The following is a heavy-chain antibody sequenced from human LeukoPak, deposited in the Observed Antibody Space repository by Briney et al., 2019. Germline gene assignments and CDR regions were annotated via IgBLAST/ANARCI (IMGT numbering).Heavy chain of an antibody. CDR2: IYYSGST. J-gene: IGHJ3*02. Sequence: SETLSLTCTVSGGSISDYYWSWIRQPPGKGLEWIGCIYYSGSTNYNPSLKSRVTISVDTSKNQFSMKLSSVTAADTAVYYCARDLTRRYDFWSGYHYPTDSFDIWGQGTMVTVSS. CDR3: ARDLTRRYDFWSGYHYPTDSFDI. D-gene: IGHD3-3*01. CDR1: GGSISDYY. V-gene: IGHV4-59*01.